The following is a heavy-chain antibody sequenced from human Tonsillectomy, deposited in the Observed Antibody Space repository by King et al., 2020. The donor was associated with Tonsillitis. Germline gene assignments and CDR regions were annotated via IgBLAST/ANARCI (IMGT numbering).Heavy chain of an antibody. CDR1: GFIFRNYA. D-gene: IGHD3-10*01. J-gene: IGHJ3*02. Sequence: VQLVEAGGGLVQPGGSLRLSCAASGFIFRNYAISWVRQAPGEGLELVSAIVGRGDTTYVADPVKGRFTISRDNSKNTLYLQMNSLRAEDTAVYYCAKDTGSYGPDAFDIWGQGTMVTVAS. CDR3: AKDTGSYGPDAFDI. CDR2: IVGRGDTT. V-gene: IGHV3-23*04.